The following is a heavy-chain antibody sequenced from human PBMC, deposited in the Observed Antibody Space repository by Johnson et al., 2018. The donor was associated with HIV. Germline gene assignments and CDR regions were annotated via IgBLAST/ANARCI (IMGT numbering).Heavy chain of an antibody. V-gene: IGHV3-30*04. CDR3: ARGGYYDSSGSAFDI. J-gene: IGHJ3*02. CDR2: ISYDGSKT. CDR1: RFAFKTYA. Sequence: QVQLVESGGGVVQPGLSLRLSCAASRFAFKTYAMHWVRQTPGKGLAWLAVISYDGSKTYYADSVKGRVTISRDNSKNTLYLQMHTLRPEDTAVYYCARGGYYDSSGSAFDIWGQGTMVTVSS. D-gene: IGHD3-22*01.